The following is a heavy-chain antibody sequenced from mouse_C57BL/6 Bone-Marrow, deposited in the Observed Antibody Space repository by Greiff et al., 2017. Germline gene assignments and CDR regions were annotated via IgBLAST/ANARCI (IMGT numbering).Heavy chain of an antibody. CDR2: IDPEDGDT. V-gene: IGHV14-1*01. CDR1: GFNIKDYY. CDR3: TTGPNELYYGNYGGFAY. Sequence: EVQLQQSGAELVRPGASVKLSCTASGFNIKDYYMHWVKQRPEQGLEWIGRIDPEDGDTEYAPKFQGKATMTADTSSNTAYLQLSSLTSEDTAVYYCTTGPNELYYGNYGGFAYWGQGTLVTVSA. J-gene: IGHJ3*01. D-gene: IGHD2-1*01.